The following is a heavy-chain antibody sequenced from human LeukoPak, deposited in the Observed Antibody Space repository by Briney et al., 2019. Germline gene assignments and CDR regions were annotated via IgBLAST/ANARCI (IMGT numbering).Heavy chain of an antibody. CDR2: RSIYNGNT. J-gene: IGHJ5*02. CDR1: GYDFINYG. Sequence: ASVKVSCKASGYDFINYGISWVRQAPGQGLEWMGWRSIYNGNTDYKLQGRVTMTTDTLTSTAYMEVRSLRSDDTAVYYCARDVHGDYGSGWFDPWGQGTLVSVSS. D-gene: IGHD4-17*01. V-gene: IGHV1-18*01. CDR3: ARDVHGDYGSGWFDP.